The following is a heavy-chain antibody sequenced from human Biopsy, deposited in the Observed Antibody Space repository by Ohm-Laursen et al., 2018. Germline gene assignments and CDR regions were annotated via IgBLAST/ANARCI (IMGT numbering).Heavy chain of an antibody. CDR1: GDSISSYY. D-gene: IGHD3-22*01. CDR3: ARDRGYYSDRTVPGYFDL. Sequence: GTLSLTCPVSGDSISSYYWSWIRQPPGKGLQWIGYVYYTGSTDYNPSLQSRVTISVDTSKNHFSPRLRSVTPADTAIYYCARDRGYYSDRTVPGYFDLWGRGTLVTVSS. J-gene: IGHJ2*01. CDR2: VYYTGST. V-gene: IGHV4-59*01.